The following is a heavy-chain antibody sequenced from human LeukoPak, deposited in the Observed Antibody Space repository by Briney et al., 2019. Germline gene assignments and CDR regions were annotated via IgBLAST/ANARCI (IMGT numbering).Heavy chain of an antibody. V-gene: IGHV3-21*01. CDR1: GFTFSSYS. CDR2: ISSSSSYI. J-gene: IGHJ3*02. CDR3: ARDRYQLLSRAVAFDI. D-gene: IGHD2-2*01. Sequence: NPGGSPRLSCAASGFTFSSYSMNWVRQAPGKGLEWVSSISSSSSYIYYADSVKGRFTISRDNAKNSLYLQMNSLRAEDTAVYYCARDRYQLLSRAVAFDIWGQGTMVTGSS.